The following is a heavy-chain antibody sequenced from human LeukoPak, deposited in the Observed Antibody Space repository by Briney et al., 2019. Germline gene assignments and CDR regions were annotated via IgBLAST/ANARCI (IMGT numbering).Heavy chain of an antibody. D-gene: IGHD2-2*02. V-gene: IGHV3-15*01. Sequence: GGSLRLSCAASGFTFSNAWMSWVRQAPGKGLEWVGRIKSKTDGGTTDYAAPVKGRFTISRDDSKNTLYLQMNSLKTEDTAVYYCTTAPQPAAIGHYYYYMDVWGKGTTVTLSS. CDR2: IKSKTDGGTT. CDR3: TTAPQPAAIGHYYYYMDV. CDR1: GFTFSNAW. J-gene: IGHJ6*03.